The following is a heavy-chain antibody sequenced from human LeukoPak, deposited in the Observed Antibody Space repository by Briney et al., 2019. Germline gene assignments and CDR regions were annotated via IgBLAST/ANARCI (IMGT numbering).Heavy chain of an antibody. D-gene: IGHD3-22*01. J-gene: IGHJ4*02. CDR3: ARDKFRRRSSGYSRILDY. CDR2: ISYDGSNK. Sequence: GRSLRLSCAASGFTFSSYATHWVRQAPGKGLEWVAVISYDGSNKYYADSVKGRFTISRDNSKNTLYLQMNSLRAEDTAVYYCARDKFRRRSSGYSRILDYWGQGTLVTVSS. V-gene: IGHV3-30*04. CDR1: GFTFSSYA.